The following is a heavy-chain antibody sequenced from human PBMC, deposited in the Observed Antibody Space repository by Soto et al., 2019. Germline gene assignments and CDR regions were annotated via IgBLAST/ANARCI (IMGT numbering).Heavy chain of an antibody. Sequence: PSETLSLTCTVSGGSITSSSYYWGWIRQPPGKGLEWIAIIYYSGTTYYNPSLKSRVTISVDTSKNQFSLGLSSVTAADTAVYYCARRGYGSSCFDPWGQGTLVTVSS. CDR3: ARRGYGSSCFDP. V-gene: IGHV4-39*01. J-gene: IGHJ5*02. CDR1: GGSITSSSYY. CDR2: IYYSGTT. D-gene: IGHD6-13*01.